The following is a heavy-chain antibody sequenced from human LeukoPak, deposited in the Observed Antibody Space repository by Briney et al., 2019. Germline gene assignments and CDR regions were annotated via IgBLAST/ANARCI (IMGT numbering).Heavy chain of an antibody. V-gene: IGHV3-30*02. CDR2: IRYDGCNK. J-gene: IGHJ4*02. Sequence: GGSLRLSCAASVFTFSSYDMHCARQAPGKGLVGVAFIRYDGCNKFYADPEKGRFTISRDNSKNTLYLQMNGMRAEDTAGYYCAKGRGHYDILTGYWGQGTLVTVSS. D-gene: IGHD3-9*01. CDR3: AKGRGHYDILTGY. CDR1: VFTFSSYD.